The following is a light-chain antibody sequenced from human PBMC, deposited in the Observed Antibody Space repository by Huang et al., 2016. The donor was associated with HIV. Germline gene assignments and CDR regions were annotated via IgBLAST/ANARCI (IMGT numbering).Light chain of an antibody. V-gene: IGKV3-20*01. CDR3: QQYGSSPYT. CDR2: GAS. CDR1: QSVSSSY. Sequence: EIVLTQSPGTLSLSPGERATLSCRASQSVSSSYLAWYQLKPGHAPRLLVYGASSRATGIPDRFSGSGSGTDFTLTISRLEPEDFAVYYCQQYGSSPYTFGQGTKLEIK. J-gene: IGKJ2*01.